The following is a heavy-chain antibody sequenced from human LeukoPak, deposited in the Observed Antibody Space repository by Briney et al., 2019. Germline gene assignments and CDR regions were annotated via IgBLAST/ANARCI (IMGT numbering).Heavy chain of an antibody. CDR2: MNPNSGNT. J-gene: IGHJ6*02. CDR3: ARAPSPASYAMDV. Sequence: APVKVSCKASGYTFRSFDVNWVRQATGQGLEWMGWMNPNSGNTGHAQEFQGRVTMTRNTSINTAYMEVSGLTSEDTAVYYCARAPSPASYAMDVWGQGTTVTVSS. V-gene: IGHV1-8*01. CDR1: GYTFRSFD.